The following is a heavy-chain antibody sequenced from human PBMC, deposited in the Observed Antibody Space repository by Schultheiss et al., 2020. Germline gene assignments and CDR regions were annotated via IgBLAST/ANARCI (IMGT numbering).Heavy chain of an antibody. CDR1: GFTFSSYW. Sequence: GGSLRLSCAASGFTFSSYWMHWVRQAPGKGLVWVSRINSDGSSTSYADSVKGRFTISRDNAKNTLYLQMNSLRAEDTAVYYCARDNFWLLNDFWSGYYLDNPPTYGMDVWGQGTTVNVSS. V-gene: IGHV3-74*01. J-gene: IGHJ6*02. D-gene: IGHD3-3*01. CDR2: INSDGSST. CDR3: ARDNFWLLNDFWSGYYLDNPPTYGMDV.